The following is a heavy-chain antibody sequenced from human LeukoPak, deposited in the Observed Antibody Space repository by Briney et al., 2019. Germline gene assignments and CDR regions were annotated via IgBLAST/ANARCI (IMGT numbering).Heavy chain of an antibody. CDR2: LYSNGNT. CDR1: GFTVITND. CDR3: ARGVEPLAANTLAY. D-gene: IGHD1-14*01. V-gene: IGHV3-53*01. J-gene: IGHJ4*02. Sequence: GGSLRLSCAASGFTVITNDMTWVRQAPGKGLEWVSALYSNGNTKYADSVQGRFTISRDNSKNTLYLEMNSLSPDDTAVYYCARGVEPLAANTLAYWGQGTLVTVSS.